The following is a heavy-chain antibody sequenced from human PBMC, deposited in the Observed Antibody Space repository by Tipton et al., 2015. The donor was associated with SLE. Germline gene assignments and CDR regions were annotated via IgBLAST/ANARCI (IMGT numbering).Heavy chain of an antibody. CDR2: INNSGST. CDR3: ARDRVTMIVAFDY. D-gene: IGHD3-22*01. Sequence: TLSLTCAVYGGSFSGYYWSWIRQPPGKGLAWIGEINNSGSTNYNPSLKSRVTISVDTSKNQFSLKLSSVTAADTAVYYCARDRVTMIVAFDYWGQGTLVTVSS. CDR1: GGSFSGYY. V-gene: IGHV4-34*01. J-gene: IGHJ4*02.